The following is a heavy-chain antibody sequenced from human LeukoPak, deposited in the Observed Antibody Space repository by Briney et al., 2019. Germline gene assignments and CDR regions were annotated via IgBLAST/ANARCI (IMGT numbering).Heavy chain of an antibody. J-gene: IGHJ4*02. CDR2: IKQDGSEK. D-gene: IGHD2-8*01. CDR3: ATDPASYCTSSTCDFDY. Sequence: PGGSLRLSCAASGFTFSSYWMGWVRQAPGKGLEWVANIKQDGSEKYYVGSVKGRFTTSRDNAKNSLYLQMNNLGAEDTAVYYCATDPASYCTSSTCDFDYWGQGTLVTVSS. V-gene: IGHV3-7*01. CDR1: GFTFSSYW.